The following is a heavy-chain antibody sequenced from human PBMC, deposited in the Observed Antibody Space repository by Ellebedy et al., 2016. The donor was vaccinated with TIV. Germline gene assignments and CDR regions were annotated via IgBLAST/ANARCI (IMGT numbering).Heavy chain of an antibody. CDR2: IYSGGST. CDR3: ARDRTVGAAYDY. J-gene: IGHJ4*02. V-gene: IGHV3-66*01. D-gene: IGHD1-26*01. CDR1: GFTFSSYA. Sequence: PGGSLRLSCTASGFTFSSYAMSWVRQAPGKGLEWVSVIYSGGSTYYADSVKGRFTISRDNSKNTLYLQMNSLRAEDTAVYYCARDRTVGAAYDYWGQGTLVTVSS.